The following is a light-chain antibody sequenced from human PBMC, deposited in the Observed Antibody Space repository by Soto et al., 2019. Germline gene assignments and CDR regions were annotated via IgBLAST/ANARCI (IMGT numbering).Light chain of an antibody. Sequence: HSVLTQPPSASGSPGQSVTISCTGTSSDVGGYNYVSWYQQYPGKAPTLMIYEVSKRPSGVPDRFSGSKSGNTASLTVSGLQAEDEADYYCSSYGGSNNVLFGGGTKVTVL. CDR2: EVS. CDR1: SSDVGGYNY. CDR3: SSYGGSNNVL. V-gene: IGLV2-8*01. J-gene: IGLJ2*01.